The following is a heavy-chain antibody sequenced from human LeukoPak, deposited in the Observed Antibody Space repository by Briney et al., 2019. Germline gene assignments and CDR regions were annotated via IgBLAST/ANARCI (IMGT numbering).Heavy chain of an antibody. CDR1: GFTFSSYG. D-gene: IGHD4-23*01. Sequence: QPGRSLRLSCAASGFTFSSYGMHWVRQAPGKGLEWVAVISYDGSNKYYADSVKGRFTISRDNSKNTLYLQMNSLRAEDTAAYYCARISYGGQFDYWGQGTLVTVSS. CDR3: ARISYGGQFDY. V-gene: IGHV3-30*03. J-gene: IGHJ4*02. CDR2: ISYDGSNK.